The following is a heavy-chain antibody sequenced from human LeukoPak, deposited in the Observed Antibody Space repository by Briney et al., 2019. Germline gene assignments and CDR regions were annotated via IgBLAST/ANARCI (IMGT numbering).Heavy chain of an antibody. Sequence: GGSLRLSCAASGLTVSSNYMSWVRQAPGKGLEWVAVMYRSDATYYADSVKGRLTMSRDSSKNTVYLQMNSLRTEDTAVYYCARDLPDQGAYWGQGTLVIVSS. CDR3: ARDLPDQGAY. CDR2: MYRSDAT. J-gene: IGHJ4*02. CDR1: GLTVSSNY. D-gene: IGHD1-14*01. V-gene: IGHV3-53*01.